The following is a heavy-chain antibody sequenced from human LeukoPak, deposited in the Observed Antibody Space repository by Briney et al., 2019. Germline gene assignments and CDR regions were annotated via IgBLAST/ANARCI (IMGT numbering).Heavy chain of an antibody. Sequence: GGSLRLSCEASGFTFNTYSMNWARQAPGKGLEWVSGISPSGSSTYYADSVKGRFTISRDNSKNTLYLQMNSLRAEDTAVYYCAKRRGLELLYYYYMDVWGKGTTVTVSS. CDR2: ISPSGSST. CDR3: AKRRGLELLYYYYMDV. CDR1: GFTFNTYS. J-gene: IGHJ6*03. D-gene: IGHD1-7*01. V-gene: IGHV3-23*01.